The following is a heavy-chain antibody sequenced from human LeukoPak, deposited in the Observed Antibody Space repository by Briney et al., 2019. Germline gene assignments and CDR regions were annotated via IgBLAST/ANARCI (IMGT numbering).Heavy chain of an antibody. CDR2: IKNDGSDK. D-gene: IGHD5-12*01. J-gene: IGHJ4*02. V-gene: IGHV3-7*01. Sequence: GGSLRLSCEASGFSFSAAWITWVRQAPGKGLEWVATIKNDGSDKYYVDSVKGRFTLSRGNAKNSVYLQMNSLRVEDTAVYYCVNLGYSDGGQGTLVTISS. CDR1: GFSFSAAW. CDR3: VNLGYSD.